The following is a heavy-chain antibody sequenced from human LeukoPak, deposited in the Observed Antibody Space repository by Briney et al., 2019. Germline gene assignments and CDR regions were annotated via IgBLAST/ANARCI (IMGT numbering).Heavy chain of an antibody. CDR1: GYTLTELS. Sequence: ASVKVSCKVSGYTLTELSMHCVRQAPGKGLEWMGGFDPEDGETIYAQKFQGRVTMTEDTSTDTAYMELSSLRSEDTAVYYCATDPFESVVVTAPAWGQGTMVTVSS. CDR2: FDPEDGET. CDR3: ATDPFESVVVTAPA. V-gene: IGHV1-24*01. D-gene: IGHD2-21*02. J-gene: IGHJ3*01.